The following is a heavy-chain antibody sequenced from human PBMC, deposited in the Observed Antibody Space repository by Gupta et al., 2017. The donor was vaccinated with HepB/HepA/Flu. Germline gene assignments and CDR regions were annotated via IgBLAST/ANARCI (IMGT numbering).Heavy chain of an antibody. CDR3: ARDRGVDSSGFFDY. V-gene: IGHV3-66*01. D-gene: IGHD3-22*01. CDR1: GFTVSSNY. CDR2: IYTDGRT. Sequence: EVQVVESGGGLVQPGGSLRLSCAASGFTVSSNYMSCVRQAPGKGLEWVSVIYTDGRTYYADSAKGRFTISTDNSKNTLYLQMNNLRAEDTAVYYCARDRGVDSSGFFDYWGQRTLVTVSS. J-gene: IGHJ4*02.